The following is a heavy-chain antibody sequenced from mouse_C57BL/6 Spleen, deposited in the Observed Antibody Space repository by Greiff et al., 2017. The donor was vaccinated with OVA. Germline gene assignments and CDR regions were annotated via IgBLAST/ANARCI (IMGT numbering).Heavy chain of an antibody. CDR2: ISYDGSN. D-gene: IGHD1-1*01. CDR1: GYSITSGYY. Sequence: VQVVESGPGLVKPSQSLSLTCSVTGYSITSGYYWNWIRQFPGNKLEWMGYISYDGSNNYNPSLKNRISITRDTSKNQFFLKLNSVTTEDTATYYCARETPTVVFDYWGQGTTLTVSS. J-gene: IGHJ2*01. V-gene: IGHV3-6*01. CDR3: ARETPTVVFDY.